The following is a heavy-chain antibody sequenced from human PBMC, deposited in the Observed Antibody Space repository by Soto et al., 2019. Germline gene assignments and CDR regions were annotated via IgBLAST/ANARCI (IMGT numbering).Heavy chain of an antibody. D-gene: IGHD2-15*01. V-gene: IGHV1-18*01. Sequence: ASVQVSCKASGYTFTIYGISWVRQAPGQGLEWMGWISAYNGNTNYAQKLQGRVTMTTDTSTSTAYMELRSLRSDDTAVYYCARDSLEPQIVLVVAATHLGNCFDPWGQGTLVTVSS. CDR3: ARDSLEPQIVLVVAATHLGNCFDP. CDR1: GYTFTIYG. J-gene: IGHJ5*02. CDR2: ISAYNGNT.